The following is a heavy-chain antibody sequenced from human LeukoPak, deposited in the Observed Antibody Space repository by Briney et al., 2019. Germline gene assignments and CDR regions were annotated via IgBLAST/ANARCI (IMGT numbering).Heavy chain of an antibody. CDR2: IIPILGIA. CDR1: GGTFSSYA. CDR3: AREGAAASVDY. V-gene: IGHV1-69*04. J-gene: IGHJ4*02. Sequence: GASVKVSCKASGGTFSSYAISWVRQALGQGLEWMGRIIPILGIANYAQKFQGRVTITADKSTSTAYMELSSLRSEDTAVYYCAREGAAASVDYWGQGTLVTVSS. D-gene: IGHD6-13*01.